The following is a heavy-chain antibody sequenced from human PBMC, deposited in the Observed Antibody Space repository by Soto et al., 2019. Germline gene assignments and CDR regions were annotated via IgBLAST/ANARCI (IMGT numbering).Heavy chain of an antibody. J-gene: IGHJ6*02. V-gene: IGHV4-31*03. CDR3: ARRGGSSSGYYYYAMDV. CDR1: SDTMNSGGYY. D-gene: IGHD6-6*01. Sequence: SETLSLTCSVSSDTMNSGGYYWSWIRQHPGKGLEWIGYIYSNGDTYYNPSLKSRVTISVDTSKNQFSLNLTSVTAADTAVYYCARRGGSSSGYYYYAMDVWGQGTTVTVSS. CDR2: IYSNGDT.